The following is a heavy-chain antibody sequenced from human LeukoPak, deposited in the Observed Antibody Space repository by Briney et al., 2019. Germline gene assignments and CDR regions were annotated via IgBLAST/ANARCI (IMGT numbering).Heavy chain of an antibody. CDR1: GYTFTGYY. V-gene: IGHV1-2*02. CDR3: ARVALGSRYFDL. D-gene: IGHD2-15*01. Sequence: ASVKVSCKASGYTFTGYYMHWVRQAPGQGLEWMGWINPNSGGTNYAQKFQGRVTLTTDTSTSTAYMDLRSLRSDDTAVYHCARVALGSRYFDLWGRGTLVTVSS. J-gene: IGHJ2*01. CDR2: INPNSGGT.